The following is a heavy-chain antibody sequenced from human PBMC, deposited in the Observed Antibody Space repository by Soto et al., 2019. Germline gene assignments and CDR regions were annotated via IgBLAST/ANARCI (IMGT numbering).Heavy chain of an antibody. CDR1: GGSISSGGYY. CDR2: IYYSGST. CDR3: ARGPYYYDSSGYSWFDP. D-gene: IGHD3-22*01. V-gene: IGHV4-31*03. J-gene: IGHJ5*02. Sequence: SETLSLTCTVSGGSISSGGYYWSWIRQHPGKGLEWIGYIYYSGSTYYNPSLKSRVTISVDTSKNQFSLKLSSVTAADTAVYYCARGPYYYDSSGYSWFDPWGQGTPVTVSS.